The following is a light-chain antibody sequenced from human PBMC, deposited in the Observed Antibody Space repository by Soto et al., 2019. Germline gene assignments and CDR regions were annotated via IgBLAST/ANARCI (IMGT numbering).Light chain of an antibody. Sequence: EIVLTQSPATLSLSPGERANISCRASQSVTTYLAWYQQKPGQAPRLLIYDASHRAPDIPDRFSGSGSGTDFTLTISRLEPEDFAVYYCQQYGSSIQTFGQGTKVDIK. CDR2: DAS. J-gene: IGKJ1*01. CDR1: QSVTTY. CDR3: QQYGSSIQT. V-gene: IGKV3-20*01.